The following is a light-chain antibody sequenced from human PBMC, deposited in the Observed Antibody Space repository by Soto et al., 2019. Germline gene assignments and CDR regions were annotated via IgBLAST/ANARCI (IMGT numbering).Light chain of an antibody. CDR1: QSVTSNY. J-gene: IGKJ2*01. CDR2: GAS. V-gene: IGKV3-20*01. Sequence: EIVLAQSPGTLSLSPGERATLSCRASQSVTSNYLAWYQLKPGQAPRLVIYGASSRATGIPDRFSGSGSGTDFTLTISRLEPEDFAVYYCQQYANWYTFGQGTKLEIK. CDR3: QQYANWYT.